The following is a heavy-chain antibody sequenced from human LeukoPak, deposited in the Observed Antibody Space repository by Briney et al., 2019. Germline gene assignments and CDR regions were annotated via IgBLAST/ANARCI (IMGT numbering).Heavy chain of an antibody. V-gene: IGHV4-39*01. J-gene: IGHJ5*02. D-gene: IGHD4-17*01. CDR1: GGSISSSSYY. CDR3: ARHSTRYGDYRAPFDP. Sequence: SETLSLTCTVSGGSISSSSYYWGWIRQPPGKGLEWIGSIYYSGSTYYNPSLKSRVTISVDTSKNQFSLKLSSVTAADTALYFCARHSTRYGDYRAPFDPWGQGTLVTVSS. CDR2: IYYSGST.